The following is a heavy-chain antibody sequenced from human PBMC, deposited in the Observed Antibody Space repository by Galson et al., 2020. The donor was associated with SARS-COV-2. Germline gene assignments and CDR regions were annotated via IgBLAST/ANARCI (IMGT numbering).Heavy chain of an antibody. CDR2: IDWDDDK. CDR1: GFSLSTSGMR. Sequence: SGPTLVKPTQTLTPTCTFSGFSLSTSGMRVSWIRQPPGKALEWLALIDWDDDKYYSTSLKTRLTISKDTSKNQVVLTMTNMDPVDTATYYCARTYYDILTGYYSAFDYWAREPWSPSPQ. J-gene: IGHJ4*02. D-gene: IGHD3-9*01. CDR3: ARTYYDILTGYYSAFDY. V-gene: IGHV2-70*01.